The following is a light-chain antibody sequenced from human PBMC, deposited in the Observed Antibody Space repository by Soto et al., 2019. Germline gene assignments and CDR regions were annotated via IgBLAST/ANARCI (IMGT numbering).Light chain of an antibody. CDR1: QRVNSN. Sequence: EIVMTQSPATLSVSPAXRATLSCRASQRVNSNLAWYQQKPGQAPRLLIYGASTRTTAIPARFSGSGSETEFTLTISSLQSEDFAVYFCQQYNNWPPVTFGPGTKVDSK. CDR3: QQYNNWPPVT. J-gene: IGKJ3*01. CDR2: GAS. V-gene: IGKV3-15*01.